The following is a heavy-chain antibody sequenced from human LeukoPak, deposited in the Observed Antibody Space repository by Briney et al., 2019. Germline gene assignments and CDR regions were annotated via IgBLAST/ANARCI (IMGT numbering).Heavy chain of an antibody. CDR1: GFTFSDYY. Sequence: GGSLRLSCAASGFTFSDYYMSWIRQAPGKGLEWVSYISSSGSTIYYADSMKGRFTISRDNAKNSLYLQMNSLRAEDTAVYYCARNRGDLYGEVLASFDYWGQGTLVTVSS. V-gene: IGHV3-11*01. D-gene: IGHD4-17*01. J-gene: IGHJ4*02. CDR3: ARNRGDLYGEVLASFDY. CDR2: ISSSGSTI.